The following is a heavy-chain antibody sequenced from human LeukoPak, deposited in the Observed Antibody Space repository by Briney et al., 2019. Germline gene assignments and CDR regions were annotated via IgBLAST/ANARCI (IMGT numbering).Heavy chain of an antibody. CDR2: IKQDGSEK. CDR1: GFTFSSYW. V-gene: IGHV3-7*01. Sequence: PGGPLRLSCAASGFTFSSYWTSWVRQAPGKGLEWVANIKQDGSEKYYVDSVKGRFTISRDNAKNSLYLQMNSLRAEDTAVYYCARDWDDYYYYYMDVWGKGTTVTVSS. CDR3: ARDWDDYYYYYMDV. D-gene: IGHD1-26*01. J-gene: IGHJ6*03.